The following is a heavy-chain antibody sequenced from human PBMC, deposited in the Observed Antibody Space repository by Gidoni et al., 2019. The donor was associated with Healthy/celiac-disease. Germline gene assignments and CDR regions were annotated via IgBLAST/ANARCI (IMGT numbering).Heavy chain of an antibody. D-gene: IGHD1-1*01. CDR3: ARHVVGRFTTGPNWFDP. CDR1: GVSISSSSYY. Sequence: QLPLHESGPGLVKPSETLSLTCTVTGVSISSSSYYWGWIRQPPGKGLGWIGSIYYSGSTYYNPSLKSRVTISVDTSKNQFALKLSSVTAADTAVYYCARHVVGRFTTGPNWFDPWGQGTLVTVSS. CDR2: IYYSGST. V-gene: IGHV4-39*01. J-gene: IGHJ5*02.